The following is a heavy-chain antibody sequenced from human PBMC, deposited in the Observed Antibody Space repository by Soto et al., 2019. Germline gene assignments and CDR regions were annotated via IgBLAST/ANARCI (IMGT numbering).Heavy chain of an antibody. J-gene: IGHJ4*02. CDR2: IYYSVST. CDR3: ASYSSGWDDVIY. D-gene: IGHD6-19*01. Sequence: QVQLQESGPGLVKPSETLSLTCTVSGGSVSSGSYYWSWIRQPPGKGLEWIGYIYYSVSTNYNPSLKSRVTISVDTAKTQFSPKVSSVTAADTAVYYCASYSSGWDDVIYWGQGTLVTVSS. CDR1: GGSVSSGSYY. V-gene: IGHV4-61*01.